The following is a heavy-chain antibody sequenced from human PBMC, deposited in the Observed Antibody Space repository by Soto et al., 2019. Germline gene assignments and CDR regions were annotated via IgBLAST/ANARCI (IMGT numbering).Heavy chain of an antibody. CDR1: GGSISSGGYY. J-gene: IGHJ4*02. Sequence: TSETLSLTCTVSGGSISSGGYYWTWIRQRPGKGLEWIGYVYYTGSTYYNPSLKSRVTISVDTSENQFSLKLSSVTAADTAVYYCARDHIVVVTATRYFDYWGQGTLVTVSS. V-gene: IGHV4-31*03. D-gene: IGHD2-21*02. CDR3: ARDHIVVVTATRYFDY. CDR2: VYYTGST.